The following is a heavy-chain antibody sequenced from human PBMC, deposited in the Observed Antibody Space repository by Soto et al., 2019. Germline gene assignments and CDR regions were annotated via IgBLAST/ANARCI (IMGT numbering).Heavy chain of an antibody. Sequence: GGSLRLSCAASGFTFSSYWMHWVRQAPGKGLVWVSRINSDGSSTSYADSVKGRFTISRDNAKNTVYLQMNSLRAEDTAVYYCARALPRGPFDPWGQGTLVTVAS. V-gene: IGHV3-74*01. CDR2: INSDGSST. D-gene: IGHD1-26*01. J-gene: IGHJ5*02. CDR3: ARALPRGPFDP. CDR1: GFTFSSYW.